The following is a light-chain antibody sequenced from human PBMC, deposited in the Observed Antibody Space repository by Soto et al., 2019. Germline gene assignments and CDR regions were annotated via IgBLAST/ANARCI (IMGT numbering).Light chain of an antibody. Sequence: EIVMTQSPATLSVSPGERATLSCRASQSVSSNLAWYQQKPGQAPRLLIYGASTRATGIPARFSGSGSGTEFTLNISSLQYEDFAVYYCQQYNTWWTFGQGTKVEIK. CDR3: QQYNTWWT. V-gene: IGKV3-15*01. CDR1: QSVSSN. J-gene: IGKJ1*01. CDR2: GAS.